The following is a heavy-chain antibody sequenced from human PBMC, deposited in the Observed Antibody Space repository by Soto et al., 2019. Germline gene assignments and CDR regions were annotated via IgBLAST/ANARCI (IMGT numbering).Heavy chain of an antibody. V-gene: IGHV1-69*01. J-gene: IGHJ6*02. CDR3: ARSQGSSTSLELYYYYYYGMDV. CDR2: IIPISGTA. D-gene: IGHD2-2*01. CDR1: GGTFSNYA. Sequence: QVQLVQSGAEVKKPGSSVKVSCKASGGTFSNYAISWVRQAPGQGLEWMGGIIPISGTANYAQKFQGRVTITAGESTSTAYMELSSLGSEDTAVYYCARSQGSSTSLELYYYYYYGMDVWGQGTTVTVSS.